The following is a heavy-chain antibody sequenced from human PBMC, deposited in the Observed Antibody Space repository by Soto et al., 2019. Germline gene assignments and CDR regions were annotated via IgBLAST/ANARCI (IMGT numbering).Heavy chain of an antibody. CDR3: ARDRPYGSGTRLPYYYYGMDV. J-gene: IGHJ6*02. Sequence: GGSLRLSCAASGFTFSSYAMSWVRQAPGKGLEWVANIKQDGSEKYYVDSVKGRFTISRDNAKNSLYLQMNSLRAEDTAVYYCARDRPYGSGTRLPYYYYGMDVWGQGTTVTVSS. CDR1: GFTFSSYA. V-gene: IGHV3-7*01. D-gene: IGHD3-10*01. CDR2: IKQDGSEK.